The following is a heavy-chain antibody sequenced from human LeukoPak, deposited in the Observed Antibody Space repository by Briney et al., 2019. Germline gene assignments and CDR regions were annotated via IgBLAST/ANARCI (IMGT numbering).Heavy chain of an antibody. J-gene: IGHJ4*02. V-gene: IGHV3-21*01. D-gene: IGHD5-12*01. Sequence: PGGSLRLFCAASGFTFSSYWMNWVRQAPGKGLEWISYVTASGVTMYAESVYGRFTISRDNDKKSVYLQMISLRVEDTAVYFCTIDGGYSGFDFDYWGQGVLVTVSS. CDR2: VTASGVT. CDR3: TIDGGYSGFDFDY. CDR1: GFTFSSYW.